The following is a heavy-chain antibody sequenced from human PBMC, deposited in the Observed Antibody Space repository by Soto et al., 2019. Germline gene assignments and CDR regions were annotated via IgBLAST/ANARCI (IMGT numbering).Heavy chain of an antibody. CDR1: GGSISSGGYS. D-gene: IGHD2-15*01. V-gene: IGHV4-30-2*01. CDR3: ARADQDSSFDY. Sequence: PSETLSRTCAVSGGSISSGGYSWSWIRQPPGKGLEWIGYIYHSGSTYYNPSLKSRVTISVDRSKNQFSLKLSSVTAADAAVYYCARADQDSSFDYWGQGTLVTVSS. J-gene: IGHJ4*02. CDR2: IYHSGST.